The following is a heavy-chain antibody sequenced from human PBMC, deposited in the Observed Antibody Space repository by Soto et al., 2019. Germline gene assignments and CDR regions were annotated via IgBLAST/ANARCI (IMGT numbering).Heavy chain of an antibody. CDR3: AKDLSFDP. Sequence: PGGSLRLSCAASGFTFSSYGMHWVRQAPGKGLEWVAVISYDGSNKYYADSVKGRFTISRDNSKNTLYLQMNSLRAEDTAVYYCAKDLSFDPWGQGTLVTVSS. CDR2: ISYDGSNK. CDR1: GFTFSSYG. J-gene: IGHJ5*02. V-gene: IGHV3-30*18.